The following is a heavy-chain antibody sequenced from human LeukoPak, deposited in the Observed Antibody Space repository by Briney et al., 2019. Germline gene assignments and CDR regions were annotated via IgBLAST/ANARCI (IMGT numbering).Heavy chain of an antibody. CDR2: IHPGDSDT. Sequence: GESLKISCKGSGYNFTTFWIGWVRQMPGKGLEWMGIIHPGDSDTRYSPSFQGQVTTSADKSISTASLQWSSLKASDTAMYYCARHDVCSSTRCYNTYDIWGQGTMVTVSS. J-gene: IGHJ3*02. D-gene: IGHD2-2*02. CDR1: GYNFTTFW. V-gene: IGHV5-51*01. CDR3: ARHDVCSSTRCYNTYDI.